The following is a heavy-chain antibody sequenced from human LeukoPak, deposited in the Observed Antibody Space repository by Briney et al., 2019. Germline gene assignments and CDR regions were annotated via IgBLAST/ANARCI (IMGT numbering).Heavy chain of an antibody. CDR3: ARDRDDYFDY. CDR2: IDTSSGYI. Sequence: GGSLRLSCVASGFAFSRFNMNWVRQAAGRGLEWFASIDTSSGYIHYADSVKARFTISRDNARNSLYLQMNSLRAEDTALYYCARDRDDYFDYWGQGTLVTVSS. J-gene: IGHJ4*02. V-gene: IGHV3-21*04. CDR1: GFAFSRFN. D-gene: IGHD3-10*01.